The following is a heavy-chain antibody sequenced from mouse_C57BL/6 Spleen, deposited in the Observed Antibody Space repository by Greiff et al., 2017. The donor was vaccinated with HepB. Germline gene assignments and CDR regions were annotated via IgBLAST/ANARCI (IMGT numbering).Heavy chain of an antibody. CDR3: ARVGTTVVGEYYFDY. D-gene: IGHD1-1*01. CDR1: GFTFSDYY. CDR2: INYDGSST. J-gene: IGHJ2*01. Sequence: EVMLVESEGGLVQPGSSMKLSCTASGFTFSDYYMAWVRQVPEKGLEWVANINYDGSSTYYLDSLKSRFIISRDNAKNILYLQMSSLKSEDTATYYCARVGTTVVGEYYFDYWGQGTTLTVSS. V-gene: IGHV5-16*01.